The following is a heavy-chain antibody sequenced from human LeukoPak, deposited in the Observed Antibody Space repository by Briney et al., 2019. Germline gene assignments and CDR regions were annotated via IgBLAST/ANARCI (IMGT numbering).Heavy chain of an antibody. V-gene: IGHV3-33*01. D-gene: IGHD1-1*01. CDR3: ARGTSGGYEGDY. CDR2: IWYDGSNK. Sequence: GGSLRLSCAASGFTFSIYGMHWGRQAPGKGLEWGAVIWYDGSNKYYADSVKGRFTISRDNSKNTLYLQMNSLRAEDTAVYYCARGTSGGYEGDYWGQGTLVTVSS. J-gene: IGHJ4*02. CDR1: GFTFSIYG.